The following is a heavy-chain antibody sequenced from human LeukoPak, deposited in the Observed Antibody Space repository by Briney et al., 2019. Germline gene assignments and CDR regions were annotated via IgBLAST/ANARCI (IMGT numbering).Heavy chain of an antibody. CDR1: GSSISSSSYY. CDR2: IYYSGST. Sequence: LETLSLTCTVSGSSISSSSYYWGWIRQPPGKGLEWIGSIYYSGSTYYNPSLKSRVTISVDTSKNQFSLKLSSVTAADTAVYYCAREEYYDSSALIDYWGQGTLVTVSS. V-gene: IGHV4-39*07. J-gene: IGHJ4*02. D-gene: IGHD3-22*01. CDR3: AREEYYDSSALIDY.